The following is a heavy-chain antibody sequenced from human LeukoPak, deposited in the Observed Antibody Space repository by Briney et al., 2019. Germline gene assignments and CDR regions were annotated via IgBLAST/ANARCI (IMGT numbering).Heavy chain of an antibody. CDR1: GFTFSSYA. D-gene: IGHD3-16*02. CDR2: ISYDGSNK. V-gene: IGHV3-30*04. J-gene: IGHJ4*02. CDR3: ARGFGGVIATLYYFDY. Sequence: GGSLRLSCAASGFTFSSYAMHWVRQAPGKGLEWVAVISYDGSNKYYADSVKGRFTISRDNSKNTLYLQMNSLRAEDTAVYYCARGFGGVIATLYYFDYWGQGTLVTVSS.